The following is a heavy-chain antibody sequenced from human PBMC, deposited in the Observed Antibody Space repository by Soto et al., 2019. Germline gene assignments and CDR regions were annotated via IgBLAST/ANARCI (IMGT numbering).Heavy chain of an antibody. V-gene: IGHV4-59*01. CDR2: IYYSGST. CDR3: ARPTYNSGSPFDY. CDR1: GGSISSYY. D-gene: IGHD1-20*01. J-gene: IGHJ4*02. Sequence: PSETLSLTCTVSGGSISSYYWSWIRQPPGKGLEWIGYIYYSGSTNYNPSIKSRVTISVDTSKNQFSLKLSSVTAADTAVYYCARPTYNSGSPFDYWGQGTLVTVSS.